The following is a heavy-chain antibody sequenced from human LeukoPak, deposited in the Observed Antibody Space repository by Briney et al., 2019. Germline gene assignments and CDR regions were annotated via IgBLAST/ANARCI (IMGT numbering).Heavy chain of an antibody. V-gene: IGHV3-74*01. D-gene: IGHD2-2*01. Sequence: GGSLRFSCAASGNYWMHWVRQAPGKGLVWVSHINSDGSWTSYADSVKGRFTISKDNAKNTVYLQMNNLRAEDTAVYYCVSFYETYWGRGTLVTVSS. J-gene: IGHJ4*02. CDR2: INSDGSWT. CDR1: GNYW. CDR3: VSFYETY.